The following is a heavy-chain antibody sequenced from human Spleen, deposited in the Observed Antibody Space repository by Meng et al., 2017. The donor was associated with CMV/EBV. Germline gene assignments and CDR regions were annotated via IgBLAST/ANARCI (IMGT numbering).Heavy chain of an antibody. J-gene: IGHJ4*02. Sequence: ASVKVSCKASGYTITTYGLSWVRQAPGQGLEWMGWISSHSGDTNYAPKVQGRVTMTTDTSTNTAYMELRSLRSDDTAVYYCARDRGGSWDYWGQGTLVTVSS. V-gene: IGHV1-18*01. CDR1: GYTITTYG. CDR3: ARDRGGSWDY. CDR2: ISSHSGDT. D-gene: IGHD5-24*01.